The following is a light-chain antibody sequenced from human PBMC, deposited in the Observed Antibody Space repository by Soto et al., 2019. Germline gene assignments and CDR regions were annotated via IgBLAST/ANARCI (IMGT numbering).Light chain of an antibody. V-gene: IGLV2-14*01. J-gene: IGLJ2*01. CDR1: SSDVGGYNY. CDR3: SAYASSSTPVV. CDR2: DVS. Sequence: QSALTQPASVSGSPGQSITISCTGTSSDVGGYNYVSWYQQHPGKAPKLIIYDVSNRRSGVSSRFSGSKSGNTASLTISGLQAEDEADYYCSAYASSSTPVVFGGGTTLTVL.